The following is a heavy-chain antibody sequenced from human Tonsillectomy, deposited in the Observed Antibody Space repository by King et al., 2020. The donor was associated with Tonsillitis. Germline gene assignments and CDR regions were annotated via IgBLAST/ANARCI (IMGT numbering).Heavy chain of an antibody. J-gene: IGHJ3*02. D-gene: IGHD6-13*01. CDR2: ISPSRGTT. CDR3: ARTEITATGDDAFDI. CDR1: GYIFTSYY. Sequence: GQLVQSGAEVKRPGASVKVSCEASGYIFTSYYMHWVRQAPGQGLEWLGMISPSRGTTDYAQKFQVRVSMTRDRATTTDYMELSSLRSEDTAVYYCARTEITATGDDAFDIWGQGTMVTVSS. V-gene: IGHV1-46*01.